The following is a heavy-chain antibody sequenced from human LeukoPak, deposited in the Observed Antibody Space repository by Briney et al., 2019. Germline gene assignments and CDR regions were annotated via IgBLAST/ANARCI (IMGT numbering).Heavy chain of an antibody. CDR3: ARAFSQRYCSGGSCYGISYYYGMDV. CDR2: ISAYNGNT. CDR1: GYTFTSYG. D-gene: IGHD2-15*01. J-gene: IGHJ6*02. V-gene: IGHV1-18*01. Sequence: ASVKVSCKASGYTFTSYGISWVRQAPGQGLEWMGWISAYNGNTNYAQKLQGRVTMTRDTSTSTVYMELSSLRSEDTAVYYCARAFSQRYCSGGSCYGISYYYGMDVWGQGTTVTVSS.